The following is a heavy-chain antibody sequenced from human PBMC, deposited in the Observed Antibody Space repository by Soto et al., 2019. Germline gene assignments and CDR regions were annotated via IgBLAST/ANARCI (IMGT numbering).Heavy chain of an antibody. D-gene: IGHD7-27*01. CDR1: GDSMGSGGHY. CDR3: ARDKDLEPTVWGY. Sequence: QVQLQESGPGLVKPSQTLSLTCTVSGDSMGSGGHYYNWIRLLPGKGLEWIGYIYYSGATHYNPSLRGRVSISIDTSNYQFSLRLISVTAAATALYFCARDKDLEPTVWGYWGQGTQVTVSS. CDR2: IYYSGAT. J-gene: IGHJ4*02. V-gene: IGHV4-31*03.